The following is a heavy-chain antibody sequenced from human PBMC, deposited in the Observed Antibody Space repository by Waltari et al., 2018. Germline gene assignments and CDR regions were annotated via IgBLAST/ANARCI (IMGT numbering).Heavy chain of an antibody. J-gene: IGHJ5*02. CDR3: ARFNPYYDILTGNWFDP. CDR2: IYYSGST. CDR1: GGSISSYY. V-gene: IGHV4-59*01. Sequence: QVQLQEPGPGLVKPSETLSLTCTVSGGSISSYYWSWIRQPPGKGLEWIGYIYYSGSTNYNPSLKSRVTISVDTSKNQFSLKLSSVTAADTAVYYCARFNPYYDILTGNWFDPWGQGTLVTVSS. D-gene: IGHD3-9*01.